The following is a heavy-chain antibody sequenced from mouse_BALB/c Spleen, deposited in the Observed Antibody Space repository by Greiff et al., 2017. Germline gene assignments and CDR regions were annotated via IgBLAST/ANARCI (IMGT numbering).Heavy chain of an antibody. D-gene: IGHD1-1*01. CDR3: ARCNYGSSYEAMDY. J-gene: IGHJ4*01. CDR2: ISSGSSTI. Sequence: EVKLVESGGGLVQPGGSRKLSCAASGFTFSSFGMHWVRQAPEKGLEWVAYISSGSSTIYYADTVKGRFTISSNNPKNTLFLQMTSLRSEDTAMYYGARCNYGSSYEAMDYWGQGTSVTVSS. CDR1: GFTFSSFG. V-gene: IGHV5-17*02.